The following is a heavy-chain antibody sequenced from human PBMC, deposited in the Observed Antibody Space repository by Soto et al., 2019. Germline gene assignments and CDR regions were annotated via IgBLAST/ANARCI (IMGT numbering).Heavy chain of an antibody. CDR3: ARSGQWFGELRMYYYYGMDV. CDR1: RYTFTSYE. CDR2: MNPNSGNT. V-gene: IGHV1-8*01. Sequence: VPVKVSCKASRYTFTSYEINWARQATGQGLEWMGWMNPNSGNTGYAQKFQGRVTMTRNTSISTAYMELSSLRSEDTAVYYCARSGQWFGELRMYYYYGMDVWGQGTTVTVS. J-gene: IGHJ6*02. D-gene: IGHD3-10*01.